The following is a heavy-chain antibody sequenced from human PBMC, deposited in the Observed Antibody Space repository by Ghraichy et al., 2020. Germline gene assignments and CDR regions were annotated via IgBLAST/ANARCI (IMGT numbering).Heavy chain of an antibody. D-gene: IGHD6-6*01. CDR1: GGSVSSGSYY. CDR3: ARGRHVFDY. CDR2: IYYSGST. Sequence: SETLSLTCTVSGGSVSSGSYYWSWIRQPPGKGLEWIGYIYYSGSTNYNPSLKSRVTISVDTSKNQFSLKLSSVTAADTAVYYCARGRHVFDYWGQGTLVTVSS. J-gene: IGHJ4*02. V-gene: IGHV4-61*01.